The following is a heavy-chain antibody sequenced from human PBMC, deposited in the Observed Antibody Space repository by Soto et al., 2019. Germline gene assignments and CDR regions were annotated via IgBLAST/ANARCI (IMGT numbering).Heavy chain of an antibody. Sequence: QVQLVESGGGVVQPGRSLRLSCAASGFTFSSYGMHWVRQAPGKGLEWVAVISYDGSNKYYADSVKGRFTISRDNSKNTLYLQMNSLRAEDTAVYYCAKDSGYDWAGGQGTLVTVSS. CDR2: ISYDGSNK. V-gene: IGHV3-30*18. J-gene: IGHJ4*02. CDR1: GFTFSSYG. CDR3: AKDSGYDWA. D-gene: IGHD5-12*01.